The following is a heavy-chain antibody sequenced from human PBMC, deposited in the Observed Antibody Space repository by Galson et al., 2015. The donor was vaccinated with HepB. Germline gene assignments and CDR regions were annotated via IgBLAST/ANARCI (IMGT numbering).Heavy chain of an antibody. CDR1: GFTVSYNY. CDR2: IYNDDNT. Sequence: SLRLSCAVSGFTVSYNYMSWVRQAPGKGLEWVSIIYNDDNTNYADTVKGRLTVSRHNSMNTIYLQMNSLRTEETAVYFCVRDRADGYFDWFPAHWGQGTLVTVAS. CDR3: VRDRADGYFDWFPAH. V-gene: IGHV3-53*04. J-gene: IGHJ4*02. D-gene: IGHD3-9*01.